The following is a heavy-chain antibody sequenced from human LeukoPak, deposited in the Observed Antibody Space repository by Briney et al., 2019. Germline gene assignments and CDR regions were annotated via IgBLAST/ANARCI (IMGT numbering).Heavy chain of an antibody. CDR2: TYQSRNT. V-gene: IGHV4-38-2*01. D-gene: IGHD1-26*01. CDR1: GFSISGGYL. Sequence: SETLSLTCAVSGFSISGGYLWGWVRQPPREGLEWIGNTYQSRNTYYNPSLKSRVTISVDTSKNQFSLRLSSVIAADTAVYYCARPGVGATSGNDAFDIWGQGTMVTVSS. J-gene: IGHJ3*02. CDR3: ARPGVGATSGNDAFDI.